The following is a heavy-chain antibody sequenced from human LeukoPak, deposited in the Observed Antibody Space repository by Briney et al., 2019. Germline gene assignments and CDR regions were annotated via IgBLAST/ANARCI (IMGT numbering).Heavy chain of an antibody. D-gene: IGHD6-19*01. CDR3: VNLYSSNY. Sequence: GGSLRLSCAASGFPLSSYAMSWVRQAPGKGLEWVSGISGGGGSTFYADSVKGRFTISRDNSKNTLYLQMNSLRAEDTAVYYCVNLYSSNYWGQGTLATVSS. CDR2: ISGGGGST. V-gene: IGHV3-23*01. CDR1: GFPLSSYA. J-gene: IGHJ4*02.